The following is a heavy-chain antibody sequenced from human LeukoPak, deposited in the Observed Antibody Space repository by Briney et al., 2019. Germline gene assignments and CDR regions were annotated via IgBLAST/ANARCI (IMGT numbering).Heavy chain of an antibody. V-gene: IGHV3-23*01. J-gene: IGHJ4*02. CDR2: ISGSGDAT. CDR3: SRGSGWLSVY. D-gene: IGHD6-19*01. CDR1: AFTFSNHA. Sequence: GGSLRLSCAASAFTFSNHAMTWVRQAPGKGLEWVSTISGSGDATWYADSVRGRFTISRDNSKSTLFLQMNSLRAEDTAVYYCSRGSGWLSVYWGQGTLVTVSS.